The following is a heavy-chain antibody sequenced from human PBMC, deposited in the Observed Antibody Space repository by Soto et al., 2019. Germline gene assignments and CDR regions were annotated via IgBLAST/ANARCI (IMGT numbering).Heavy chain of an antibody. D-gene: IGHD3-22*01. Sequence: ASVKVSCKASGYTFTGYYIHWVRQAPGQGLEWMGWINPNSGGTNFAQKFQGRVTMTRDTSISTAYMDLSRLRSDDTAVYYCARHIWDSSGYHFDYWGQGILVTVSS. J-gene: IGHJ4*02. V-gene: IGHV1-2*02. CDR3: ARHIWDSSGYHFDY. CDR1: GYTFTGYY. CDR2: INPNSGGT.